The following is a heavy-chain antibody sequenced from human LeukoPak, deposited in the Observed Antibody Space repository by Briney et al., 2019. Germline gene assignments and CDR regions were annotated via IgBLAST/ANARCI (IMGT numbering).Heavy chain of an antibody. D-gene: IGHD2-21*01. CDR3: ARVGLSDCTYNYFDP. Sequence: GASVKVSFKASGYTFTSYHMHWVRQAPGQGLEWMGIINPSGGGSSSPQKFQGRVTMTRDTSTSTVYMELHSLRSEDTAVYYCARVGLSDCTYNYFDPWGQGTLVTVSS. V-gene: IGHV1-46*01. CDR2: INPSGGGS. J-gene: IGHJ5*02. CDR1: GYTFTSYH.